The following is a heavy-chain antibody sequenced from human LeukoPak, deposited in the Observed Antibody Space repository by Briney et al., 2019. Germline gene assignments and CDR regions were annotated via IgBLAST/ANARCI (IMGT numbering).Heavy chain of an antibody. V-gene: IGHV4-59*02. CDR1: GDSVTGYY. CDR2: IYKIGTT. Sequence: PSETLSLTCTVFGDSVTGYYLNWVRQPPGKGLEWIGHIYKIGTTNYNPSLKSRLTISADTSKNQFSLKLRSVTAGDTAVYYCVIGVAWQPDYWGQGALVTVSS. CDR3: VIGVAWQPDY. J-gene: IGHJ4*02. D-gene: IGHD2-8*01.